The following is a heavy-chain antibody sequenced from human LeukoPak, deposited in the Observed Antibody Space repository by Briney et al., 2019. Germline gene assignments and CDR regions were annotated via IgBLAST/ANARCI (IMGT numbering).Heavy chain of an antibody. CDR1: RGSINYYY. D-gene: IGHD5-24*01. Sequence: ETLSLTCTVSRGSINYYYWSWIRQPPGKGLEWIGYVSYSAAVSTNYTPSLKSRVTISIDTSKNQFSLKLSSVTAADTAIYYCARGDGWVTSLAFDYWGQGTLVTVSS. CDR3: ARGDGWVTSLAFDY. CDR2: VSYSAAVST. J-gene: IGHJ4*02. V-gene: IGHV4-59*01.